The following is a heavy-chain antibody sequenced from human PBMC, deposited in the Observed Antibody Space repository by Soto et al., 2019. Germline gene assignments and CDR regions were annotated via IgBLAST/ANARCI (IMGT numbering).Heavy chain of an antibody. V-gene: IGHV3-23*01. CDR3: ATFCGGACYSIDY. D-gene: IGHD2-21*02. CDR1: GFTFSSYA. Sequence: PGGSLRLSCAASGFTFSSYAMSWVRQAPGKGLEWVSAISGSAGSTYYADSVKGRFTISRDNSKNTLYLQMNSLRAGDTAVYYCATFCGGACYSIDYWGQGTLVTVSS. J-gene: IGHJ4*02. CDR2: ISGSAGST.